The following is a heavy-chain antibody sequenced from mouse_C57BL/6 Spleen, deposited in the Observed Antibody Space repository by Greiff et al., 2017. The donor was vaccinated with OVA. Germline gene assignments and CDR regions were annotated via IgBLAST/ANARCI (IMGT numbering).Heavy chain of an antibody. CDR3: ARDYYGSSLYSMDY. Sequence: VQLQQSGAELVKPGASVKLSCTASGFNIKDYYMHWVKQRTEQGLEWIGRIDPEDGENKYAPNFQGKATITSDTSSNTAYLQRSSLTSEDTAVYYCARDYYGSSLYSMDYWGQGTSVTVSS. V-gene: IGHV14-2*01. CDR2: IDPEDGEN. J-gene: IGHJ4*01. D-gene: IGHD1-1*01. CDR1: GFNIKDYY.